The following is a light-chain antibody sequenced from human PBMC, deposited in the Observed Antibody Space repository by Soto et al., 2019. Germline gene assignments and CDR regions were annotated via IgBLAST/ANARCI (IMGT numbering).Light chain of an antibody. Sequence: DIQMTQSPSTLSASVGDRVTITCRASQSISSWLAWYQQKPGKAPKLRIYKASSLESGVPSRFSGSGSGTEFTLTISSPQPDDFATYYCQQYNSSPTFGQGTKVEIK. CDR1: QSISSW. J-gene: IGKJ1*01. V-gene: IGKV1-5*03. CDR3: QQYNSSPT. CDR2: KAS.